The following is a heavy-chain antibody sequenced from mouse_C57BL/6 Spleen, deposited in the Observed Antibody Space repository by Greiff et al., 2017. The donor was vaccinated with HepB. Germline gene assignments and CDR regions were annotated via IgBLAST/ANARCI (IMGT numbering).Heavy chain of an antibody. Sequence: QVQLQQPGAELVRPGSSVKLSCKASGYTFTSYWMHWVKQRPIQGLEWIGNIDPSDSETHYNQKFKDKATLTVDKSSSTAYMQLSSLTSEDSAVYYCARSLGVYAMDYWGQRTSVTVSS. J-gene: IGHJ4*01. CDR3: ARSLGVYAMDY. CDR2: IDPSDSET. CDR1: GYTFTSYW. V-gene: IGHV1-52*01.